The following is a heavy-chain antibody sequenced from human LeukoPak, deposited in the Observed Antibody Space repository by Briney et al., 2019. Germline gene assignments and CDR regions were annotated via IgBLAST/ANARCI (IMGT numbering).Heavy chain of an antibody. J-gene: IGHJ3*02. CDR1: GFTFSSYW. V-gene: IGHV3-74*01. CDR3: ARDRGYHDAFDI. CDR2: INSDGSST. D-gene: IGHD3-22*01. Sequence: GGSLRLSCAASGFTFSSYWMHWVRQAPGKGLVWVSRINSDGSSTSYADSVKGRFTISRDNAKNSLYLQMNSLRAEDTAVYYCARDRGYHDAFDIWGQGTMVTVS.